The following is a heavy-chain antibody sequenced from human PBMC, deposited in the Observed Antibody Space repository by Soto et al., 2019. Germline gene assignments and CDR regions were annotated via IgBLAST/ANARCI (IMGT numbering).Heavy chain of an antibody. CDR2: ISGNSGST. D-gene: IGHD2-15*01. J-gene: IGHJ4*02. V-gene: IGHV3-23*01. Sequence: PGGSLRLSCAASGFTFNNYAVSWVRQAPGKGLEWVSSISGNSGSTYYADSVKGRFTISRDNSKNTLYLEMNSLRAEDTAVYYCAKVIVVIAAAGDYFDYWGQGTLVTVSS. CDR3: AKVIVVIAAAGDYFDY. CDR1: GFTFNNYA.